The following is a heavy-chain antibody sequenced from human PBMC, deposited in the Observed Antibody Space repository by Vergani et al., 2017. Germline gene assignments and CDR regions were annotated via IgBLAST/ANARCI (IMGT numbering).Heavy chain of an antibody. CDR1: GFTFSSYG. Sequence: QVQLVESGGGVVQPGRSLRLSCAASGFTFSSYGMHWVRQAPGKGLEWVAVISYDGSNKYYADSVKGRFTISRDNSKNTLYLQMNSLRAEDTAVYYCAKVAGDIVVVPSAANGYFDLWGRGTLVTVSS. J-gene: IGHJ2*01. CDR2: ISYDGSNK. D-gene: IGHD2-2*01. CDR3: AKVAGDIVVVPSAANGYFDL. V-gene: IGHV3-30*18.